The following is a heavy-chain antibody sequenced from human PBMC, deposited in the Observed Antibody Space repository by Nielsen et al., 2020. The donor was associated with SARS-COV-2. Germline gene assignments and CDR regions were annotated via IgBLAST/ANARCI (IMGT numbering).Heavy chain of an antibody. V-gene: IGHV1-2*04. J-gene: IGHJ1*01. Sequence: ASVKVSCKASGYTFTGYYVHWVRQAPGQGLEWMGWINPNSGGANYAQKFQGWVTMTRDTSISTAYMELSRLRSDDTAVYYCARDEDLGGSGHLQHWGQGTLVTVSS. CDR2: INPNSGGA. CDR3: ARDEDLGGSGHLQH. D-gene: IGHD1-26*01. CDR1: GYTFTGYY.